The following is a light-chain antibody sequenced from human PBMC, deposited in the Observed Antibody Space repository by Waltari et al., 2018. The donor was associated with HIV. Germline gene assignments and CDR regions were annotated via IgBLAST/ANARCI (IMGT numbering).Light chain of an antibody. CDR3: QSYDSSLSGGV. V-gene: IGLV1-40*01. CDR1: SPNIGAGYD. CDR2: GNS. Sequence: QSALTQPPSVSGAPGQRATIPCPGSSPNIGAGYDVPRYQQVPGTAPKPLIYGNSNRPSGVPDRFSGSKSGTSASLAVTGLQAEDEADYYCQSYDSSLSGGVFGGGTKLTVL. J-gene: IGLJ3*02.